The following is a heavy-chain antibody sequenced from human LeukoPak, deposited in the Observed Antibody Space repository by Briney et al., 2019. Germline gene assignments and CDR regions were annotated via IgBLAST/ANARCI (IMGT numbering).Heavy chain of an antibody. D-gene: IGHD3-22*01. V-gene: IGHV3-64D*06. Sequence: GGPLRLSCSASGFTFSSYAMHWVRQAPGRGLEYVSAISSNGDNTYYADSVKGRFTFSRDNSKNTLFLQMSSLRAEDTAVYYCVKDKGYYDSSGLDYWGQGTLVTVSS. CDR2: ISSNGDNT. CDR1: GFTFSSYA. CDR3: VKDKGYYDSSGLDY. J-gene: IGHJ4*02.